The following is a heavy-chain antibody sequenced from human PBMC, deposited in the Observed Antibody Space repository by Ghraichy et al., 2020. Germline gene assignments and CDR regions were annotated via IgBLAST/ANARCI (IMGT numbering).Heavy chain of an antibody. CDR2: IYYSGST. CDR3: ASAYYYDSSGYYSYFDY. D-gene: IGHD3-22*01. V-gene: IGHV4-39*01. CDR1: GGSISSNNYY. J-gene: IGHJ4*02. Sequence: SETLSLTCTVSGGSISSNNYYWGWIRQPPGEGLEWIGSIYYSGSTYYNPSLKSRVTISVDTSKNQFSLKLSSVTAADTAVYYCASAYYYDSSGYYSYFDYWGQGTLVTVSS.